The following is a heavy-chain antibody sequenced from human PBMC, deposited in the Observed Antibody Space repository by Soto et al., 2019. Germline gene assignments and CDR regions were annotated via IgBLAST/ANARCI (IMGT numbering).Heavy chain of an antibody. V-gene: IGHV3-30-3*01. Sequence: QVQLVESGGGVVQPGRSLRLSCAASGFTFSSYATHWVRQAPGKGLEWVAVISYDGSNKYYADSVKGRFTISRDNSKNTLYLQMNSLRAEDTAVYYCASRVSPQQQLWDYFQHWGQGTLVTVSS. CDR1: GFTFSSYA. J-gene: IGHJ1*01. CDR2: ISYDGSNK. D-gene: IGHD6-13*01. CDR3: ASRVSPQQQLWDYFQH.